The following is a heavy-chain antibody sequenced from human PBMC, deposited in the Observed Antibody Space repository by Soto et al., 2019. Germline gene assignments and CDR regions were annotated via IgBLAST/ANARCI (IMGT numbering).Heavy chain of an antibody. J-gene: IGHJ6*02. Sequence: PGESLKISCKGSGYSFTSYWIGWVRQMPWKGLEWMGIIYPGDSDTRYSPSFQGQVTISADKSISTAYLQWSSLKASDTAMCYCARQWFGEHSYYGMDVWGQGTTVTVYS. D-gene: IGHD3-10*01. V-gene: IGHV5-51*01. CDR1: GYSFTSYW. CDR2: IYPGDSDT. CDR3: ARQWFGEHSYYGMDV.